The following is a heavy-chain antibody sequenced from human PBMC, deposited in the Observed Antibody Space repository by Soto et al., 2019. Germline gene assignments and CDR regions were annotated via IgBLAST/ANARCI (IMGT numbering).Heavy chain of an antibody. Sequence: GASVKVSCKVSGYTLTELSMHWVRQAPGKGLEWMGGFDPEDGETIYAQKFQGRVTMTEDTSTDTAYMELSSLRSEDTAVYYCATEKLGSGYDFSISSARLYAFDIWGQGTMVTVSS. CDR2: FDPEDGET. J-gene: IGHJ3*02. V-gene: IGHV1-24*01. D-gene: IGHD5-12*01. CDR3: ATEKLGSGYDFSISSARLYAFDI. CDR1: GYTLTELS.